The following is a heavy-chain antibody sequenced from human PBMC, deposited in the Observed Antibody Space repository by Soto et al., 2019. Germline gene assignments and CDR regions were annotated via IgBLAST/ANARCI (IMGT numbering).Heavy chain of an antibody. CDR2: IAVGSGYT. Sequence: SVKVSCKASGFTFTSSAFQWVRQARGQRLEWIGWIAVGSGYTNYGQRFQDRVTLTRDMSTATTYMELSRLTSEDTAIYYCAADATAWQQMVPSDYWGQGTLVTVSS. CDR1: GFTFTSSA. J-gene: IGHJ4*02. CDR3: AADATAWQQMVPSDY. D-gene: IGHD2-8*01. V-gene: IGHV1-58*01.